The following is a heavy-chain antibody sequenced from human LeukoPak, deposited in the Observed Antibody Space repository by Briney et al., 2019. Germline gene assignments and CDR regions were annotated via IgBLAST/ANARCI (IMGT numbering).Heavy chain of an antibody. CDR3: AKAPHGGYVVASDY. V-gene: IGHV3-23*01. CDR1: GFTFSSYA. CDR2: ISGSGGST. D-gene: IGHD5-12*01. J-gene: IGHJ4*02. Sequence: GGSLRLSCAASGFTFSSYAMSWVRQAPGKGLEWVSAISGSGGSTYYADSVKGRFTISRDNSKNTLYLQMNSLRAEDTAVYYCAKAPHGGYVVASDYWGQGTLVTVSS.